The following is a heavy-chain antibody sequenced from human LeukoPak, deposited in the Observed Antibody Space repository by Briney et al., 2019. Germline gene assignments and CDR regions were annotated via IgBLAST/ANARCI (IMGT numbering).Heavy chain of an antibody. V-gene: IGHV4-59*01. CDR3: AKSGGPGFDWFDP. Sequence: PSETLSLTCTVSGGSISSYYWSWIRQPPGKGLEWIGYNYHSGSTNYNPSLKSRVTISVDTSKNQFSLKLSSVTAADTAVYYCAKSGGPGFDWFDPWGQGTLVTVSS. D-gene: IGHD3-10*01. CDR1: GGSISSYY. J-gene: IGHJ5*02. CDR2: NYHSGST.